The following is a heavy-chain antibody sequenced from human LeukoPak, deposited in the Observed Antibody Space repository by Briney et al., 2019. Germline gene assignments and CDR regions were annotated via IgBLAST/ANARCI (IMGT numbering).Heavy chain of an antibody. J-gene: IGHJ4*02. Sequence: SETLSLTCAVYGGSFSGYYWSWIPQHPGKGLEWIGYISYSGSTNYNPSLKSRVTISLDTSKNQFFLKLSSVTAADTALYYCARGNANWGQGTLVTVSS. V-gene: IGHV4-59*01. CDR3: ARGNAN. CDR2: ISYSGST. CDR1: GGSFSGYY.